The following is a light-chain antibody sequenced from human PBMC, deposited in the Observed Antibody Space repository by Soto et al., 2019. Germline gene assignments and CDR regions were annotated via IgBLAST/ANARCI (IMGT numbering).Light chain of an antibody. J-gene: IGLJ1*01. Sequence: QSVLTQPPSASGTPGQRVTISCSGSSSNIGSNYVYWYQQLPGTAPKLLIYSNNRRPSGVPDRFSGSKSGTSASLAISGLRSEDEAEYYCAAWDDSLSGYVFGTGTKLTVL. CDR1: SSNIGSNY. CDR2: SNN. CDR3: AAWDDSLSGYV. V-gene: IGLV1-47*02.